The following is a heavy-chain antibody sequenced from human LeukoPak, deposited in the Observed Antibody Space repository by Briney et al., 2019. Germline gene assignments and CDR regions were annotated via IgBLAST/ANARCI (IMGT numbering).Heavy chain of an antibody. J-gene: IGHJ4*02. CDR3: ARYSGSNEHDY. Sequence: PGGSLRLSCGASGFTFSSYWMSWVRQAPGKGLEWVANIKQDGSEKYYVDSVKGRFTISRDNAKNSLYLQMNSLKAEDTAVYYCARYSGSNEHDYWGQGTLVTVSS. CDR1: GFTFSSYW. V-gene: IGHV3-7*01. D-gene: IGHD1-26*01. CDR2: IKQDGSEK.